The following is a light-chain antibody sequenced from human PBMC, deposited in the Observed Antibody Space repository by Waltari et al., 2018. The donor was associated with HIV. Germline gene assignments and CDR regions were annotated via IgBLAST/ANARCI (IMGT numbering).Light chain of an antibody. CDR3: QQYGSSPKT. J-gene: IGKJ2*01. V-gene: IGKV3-20*01. CDR1: QSLSSSY. Sequence: QSPGTLSLSPGERATLSCRASQSLSSSYLAWYQQKPGQAPRLLVYGASHRATDIPDRFSGSGSGTDFALTISRVEPEDFAVYYCQQYGSSPKTFGQGTKLEIK. CDR2: GAS.